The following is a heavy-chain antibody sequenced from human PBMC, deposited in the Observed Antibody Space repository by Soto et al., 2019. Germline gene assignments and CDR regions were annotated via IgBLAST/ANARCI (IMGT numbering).Heavy chain of an antibody. D-gene: IGHD6-19*01. Sequence: SLRLSCAASGFSFSSYGMHWVRQAPGKGLGWVAVIWYDGSNKYYADSVKGQFTISRDNSKNTLYLQMNSLRAEDTAVYYCARELAVAGANYYYGMDVWGQGTTVTVSS. CDR1: GFSFSSYG. CDR3: ARELAVAGANYYYGMDV. CDR2: IWYDGSNK. V-gene: IGHV3-33*01. J-gene: IGHJ6*02.